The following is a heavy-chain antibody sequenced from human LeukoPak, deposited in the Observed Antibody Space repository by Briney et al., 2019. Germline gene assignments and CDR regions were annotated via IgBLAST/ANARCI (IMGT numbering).Heavy chain of an antibody. V-gene: IGHV1-69*05. CDR3: ARRDDYYYGMDV. CDR2: IIPIFGTA. Sequence: SVKVSCKASGGTFSSYAISWVRQAPGQGLEWMGGIIPIFGTANYAQKFQGRVTITTDESTSTAYMELSSLRSEDTAVYYCARRDDYYYGMDVWGQGTTVTVSS. J-gene: IGHJ6*02. CDR1: GGTFSSYA.